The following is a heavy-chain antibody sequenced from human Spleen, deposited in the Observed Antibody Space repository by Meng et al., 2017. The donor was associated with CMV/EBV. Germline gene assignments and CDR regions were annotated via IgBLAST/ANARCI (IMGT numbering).Heavy chain of an antibody. CDR1: GFTVSSNY. D-gene: IGHD2-21*01. V-gene: IGHV3-53*01. J-gene: IGHJ3*02. CDR2: IYSGGST. CDR3: ARDLVANDKGFFDAFDI. Sequence: GESLKISCAASGFTVSSNYMSWVRQAPGKGLEWVSVIYSGGSTYYADSVKGRFTISRDNSKNTLYLQMNSLRAEDTAVYYCARDLVANDKGFFDAFDIWGQGTMVTVSS.